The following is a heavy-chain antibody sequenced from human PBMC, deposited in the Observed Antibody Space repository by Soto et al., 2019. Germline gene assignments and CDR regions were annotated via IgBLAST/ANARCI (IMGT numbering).Heavy chain of an antibody. CDR2: ISYDGSDK. J-gene: IGHJ4*02. Sequence: QVQLVESGVGVVLPGRSLRLCCAASGFTFSSYGMHWVRQAPGKGLEWVAVISYDGSDKYYADSVKGRFTISRDNSKNTLNLQMNSLRADDTAVYYCAKALGELSPESYDYWGQGTLITVSS. CDR1: GFTFSSYG. V-gene: IGHV3-30*18. CDR3: AKALGELSPESYDY. D-gene: IGHD3-16*02.